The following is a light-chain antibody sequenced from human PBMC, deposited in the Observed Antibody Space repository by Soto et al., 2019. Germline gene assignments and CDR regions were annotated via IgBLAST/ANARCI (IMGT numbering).Light chain of an antibody. CDR1: QSISNY. CDR2: AAS. J-gene: IGKJ2*01. Sequence: DIQMTQSPSSLSASVRDRVTITCRASQSISNYLNWYQHKPGKAPNLLIYAASTLQSGVPSRFSGSRSGTDFTLTITHLQPADFASYYCQQSYSSPPTFGQGTKLEIK. CDR3: QQSYSSPPT. V-gene: IGKV1-39*01.